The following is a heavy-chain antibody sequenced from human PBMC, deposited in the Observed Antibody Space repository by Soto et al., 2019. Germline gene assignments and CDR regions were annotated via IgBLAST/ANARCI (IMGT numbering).Heavy chain of an antibody. CDR3: AKDLSGGPYYGMDV. Sequence: PGGSLRLSCAASGFTFSSYGMHWVRQAPGKGLEWVAVISYDGSNKYYADSVKGRFTISRDNSKNTLYLQMNSLRAEDTAVYYCAKDLSGGPYYGMDVWGQGTTVTVSS. V-gene: IGHV3-30*18. J-gene: IGHJ6*02. CDR1: GFTFSSYG. D-gene: IGHD2-15*01. CDR2: ISYDGSNK.